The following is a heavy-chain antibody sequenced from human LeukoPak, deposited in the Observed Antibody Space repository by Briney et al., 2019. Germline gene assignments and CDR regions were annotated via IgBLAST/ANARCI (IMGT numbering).Heavy chain of an antibody. Sequence: SETLSLTCTVSGASINTYYWSWFRQPAGKGLEWIGRIHASGSTYYNPSLKSRVTISVDTSKNQFSLKLSSVTAADTAVYYCARDGDFWSAEDAFDIWGQGTMVTVSS. J-gene: IGHJ3*02. CDR3: ARDGDFWSAEDAFDI. CDR2: IHASGST. D-gene: IGHD3-3*01. V-gene: IGHV4-4*07. CDR1: GASINTYY.